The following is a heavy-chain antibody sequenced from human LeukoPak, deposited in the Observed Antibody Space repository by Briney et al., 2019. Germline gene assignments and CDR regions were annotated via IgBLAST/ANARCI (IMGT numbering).Heavy chain of an antibody. CDR2: INPSGGST. J-gene: IGHJ3*02. CDR1: GYTFTSYY. D-gene: IGHD1-1*01. Sequence: GASVKVSCKASGYTFTSYYMHWVRQAPGQGLEWMGIINPSGGSTSYAQKFQGRVTITADKSTSTAYMELSSLRSEDTAVYYCARVTGTDAFDIWGQGTMVTVSS. CDR3: ARVTGTDAFDI. V-gene: IGHV1-46*01.